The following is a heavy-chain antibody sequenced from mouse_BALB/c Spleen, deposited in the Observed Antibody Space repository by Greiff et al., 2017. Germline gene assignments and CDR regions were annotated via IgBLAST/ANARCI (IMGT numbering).Heavy chain of an antibody. Sequence: EVQLVESGAGLVPPGGSRTLSCAASGFTFSSFGMHWVRQAPEKGLEWVAYISSGSSTIYYADTVKGRFTISRDNPKNTLFLQMTSLRSEDTDMYYCARSYGNYVWFAYWGQGTLVTVSA. D-gene: IGHD2-10*02. CDR3: ARSYGNYVWFAY. J-gene: IGHJ3*01. CDR2: ISSGSSTI. V-gene: IGHV5-17*02. CDR1: GFTFSSFG.